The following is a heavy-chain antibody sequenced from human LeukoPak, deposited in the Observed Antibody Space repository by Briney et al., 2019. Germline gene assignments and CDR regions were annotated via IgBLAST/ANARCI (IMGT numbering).Heavy chain of an antibody. D-gene: IGHD4-17*01. V-gene: IGHV4-39*01. J-gene: IGHJ4*02. CDR3: ARLGTTVTTDY. CDR1: GGSISSSSYY. Sequence: SETLSLTCTVSGGSISSSSYYWGWIRQPPGKGLEWIGSIYYRGGTYYNPSLKSRVTISVDTSKNQFSLKLSSVTAADTAVYYCARLGTTVTTDYWDQGTLVIVSS. CDR2: IYYRGGT.